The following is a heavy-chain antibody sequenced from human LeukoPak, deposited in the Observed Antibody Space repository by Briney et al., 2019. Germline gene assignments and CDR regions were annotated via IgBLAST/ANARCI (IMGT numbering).Heavy chain of an antibody. J-gene: IGHJ4*02. Sequence: GGSLRLSCAASGFTFSGSAMHWVRQASGKGLEWVGRIRSKANSYATAYAASVKGRFTISRDDSKNTAYLQMNSLKTEDTAVYYCTRHEDAYYDFWSGYYDYFDYWGQGTLVTVSS. CDR3: TRHEDAYYDFWSGYYDYFDY. CDR1: GFTFSGSA. V-gene: IGHV3-73*01. D-gene: IGHD3-3*01. CDR2: IRSKANSYAT.